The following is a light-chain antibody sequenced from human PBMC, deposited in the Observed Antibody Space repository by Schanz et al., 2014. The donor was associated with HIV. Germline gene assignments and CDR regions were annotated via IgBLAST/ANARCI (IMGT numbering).Light chain of an antibody. J-gene: IGKJ4*01. CDR3: QQGGSWPLT. CDR1: QSVSTY. Sequence: EIVLTQSPVTLSLSPGERATLSCRASQSVSTYLAWYQQKPGQSPRLLIYGASKRATGIPPRFSGTGSGTDFTLTISDLEPEDFALYYCQQGGSWPLTFGGGTTLEVK. CDR2: GAS. V-gene: IGKV3-11*01.